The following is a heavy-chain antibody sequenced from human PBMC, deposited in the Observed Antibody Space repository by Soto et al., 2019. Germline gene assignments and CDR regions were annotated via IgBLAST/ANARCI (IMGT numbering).Heavy chain of an antibody. Sequence: GGSLRLSCAASGFTFSAYAMSWVRQGPGKGLEWVSSISAIGDVTYYTASVRGRFTISRDNSENTLFLQMNSLRAEDTAFYYCARYSGYTNSRYESWGQGALVTVSS. J-gene: IGHJ4*02. CDR3: ARYSGYTNSRYES. CDR2: ISAIGDVT. D-gene: IGHD5-12*01. V-gene: IGHV3-23*01. CDR1: GFTFSAYA.